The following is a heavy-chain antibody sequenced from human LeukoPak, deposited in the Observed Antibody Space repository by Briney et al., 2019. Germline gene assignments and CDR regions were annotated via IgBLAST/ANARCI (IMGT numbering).Heavy chain of an antibody. CDR1: GFTFSSYS. CDR3: AKDYFLVDS. D-gene: IGHD3-3*01. Sequence: PGGSLRLSCAASGFTFSSYSMNWVRQAPGEGLEWVSTSTGSGESTYYADSVKGRFTISRDNSKNTLFLQMNSLRAEDTAVYYCAKDYFLVDSWGQGTLVTVSS. V-gene: IGHV3-23*01. CDR2: STGSGEST. J-gene: IGHJ4*02.